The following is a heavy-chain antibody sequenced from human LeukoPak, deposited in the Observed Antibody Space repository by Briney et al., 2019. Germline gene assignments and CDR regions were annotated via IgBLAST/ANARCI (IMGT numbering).Heavy chain of an antibody. Sequence: PGGSLRLSCAASGFTFSNYAMAWVRQAPGKGLEWVSSISSSSTYIYYADSVKGRFTISRDNPKNSLYLQMNSLRAEDTAIYYCARVPGVQLERRYYFDYWGQGTLVTVSS. CDR1: GFTFSNYA. CDR3: ARVPGVQLERRYYFDY. J-gene: IGHJ4*02. D-gene: IGHD1-1*01. CDR2: ISSSSTYI. V-gene: IGHV3-21*01.